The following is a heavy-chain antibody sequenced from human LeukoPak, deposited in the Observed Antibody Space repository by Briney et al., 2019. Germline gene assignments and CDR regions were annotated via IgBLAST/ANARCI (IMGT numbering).Heavy chain of an antibody. J-gene: IGHJ4*02. D-gene: IGHD2-15*01. Sequence: ASVTLPCKTSVYTFTTYGITWVRQAPGQGFQWMGWISAHSGNTKYAESFQGRISLTTDTSATTDYMELRSLTSDDTAVYYCARDLSSGGWTLEFDYWGQGSLVTVAS. CDR2: ISAHSGNT. CDR1: VYTFTTYG. CDR3: ARDLSSGGWTLEFDY. V-gene: IGHV1-18*01.